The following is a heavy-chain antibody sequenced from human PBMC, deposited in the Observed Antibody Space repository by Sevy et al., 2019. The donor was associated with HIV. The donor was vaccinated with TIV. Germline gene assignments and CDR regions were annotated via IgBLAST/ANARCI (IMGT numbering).Heavy chain of an antibody. V-gene: IGHV3-48*03. CDR1: GFTFSSYE. D-gene: IGHD4-17*01. CDR2: ISNSGTSM. Sequence: GGSLRLSCVASGFTFSSYEMNWVRQAPGKGLEWVSYISNSGTSMYYSDSVKGRFTISRDNARNSLYLQMNSVRAEDTAVYYCARDLPPSATTVAHFDCWGQGTLVTVSS. CDR3: ARDLPPSATTVAHFDC. J-gene: IGHJ4*02.